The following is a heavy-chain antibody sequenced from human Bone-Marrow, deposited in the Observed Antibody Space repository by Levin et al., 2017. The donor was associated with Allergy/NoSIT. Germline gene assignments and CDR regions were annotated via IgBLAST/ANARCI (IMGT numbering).Heavy chain of an antibody. D-gene: IGHD3-3*01. V-gene: IGHV3-33*01. J-gene: IGHJ5*02. CDR2: IWYDGSNK. CDR3: PRHAWSGYSPRNWFDP. CDR1: GFTFSSYG. Sequence: GGSLRLSCAASGFTFSSYGMHWVRQAPGKGLEWVAVIWYDGSNKYYADSVKGRFTISRDNSKNTLYLQMNSLRAEDTAVYYCPRHAWSGYSPRNWFDPWGQGTLVTVSS.